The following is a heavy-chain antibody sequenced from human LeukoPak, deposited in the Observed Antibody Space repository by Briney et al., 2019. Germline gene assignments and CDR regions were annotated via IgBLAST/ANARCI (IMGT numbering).Heavy chain of an antibody. J-gene: IGHJ4*02. Sequence: SETLSLTCAVYGVSFSGYYWSWIRQPPGKGLEWIGEINHSGSTNYNPSLKSRVTISVDTSKNQFSLKLSSVTAADTAVYYCARGGITMVREDYFDYWGQGTLVTVSS. CDR1: GVSFSGYY. V-gene: IGHV4-34*01. D-gene: IGHD3-10*01. CDR3: ARGGITMVREDYFDY. CDR2: INHSGST.